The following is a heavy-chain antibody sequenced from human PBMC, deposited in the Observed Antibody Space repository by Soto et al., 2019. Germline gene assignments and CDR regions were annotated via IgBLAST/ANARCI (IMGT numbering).Heavy chain of an antibody. CDR2: IYYSGST. CDR3: GRVSSVVVVPSAFYSDNWFDH. CDR1: GGSVSSGSYY. Sequence: QVQLQESGPGLVKPSETLSLTCTVSGGSVSSGSYYWSWIRQPPGKGLEWIGYIYYSGSTNYNPSLQSRVTISVDTSNTEFPLRLSSVAAADTVVYYCGRVSSVVVVPSAFYSDNWFDHWGQGTLVTVSS. J-gene: IGHJ5*02. V-gene: IGHV4-61*01. D-gene: IGHD2-2*01.